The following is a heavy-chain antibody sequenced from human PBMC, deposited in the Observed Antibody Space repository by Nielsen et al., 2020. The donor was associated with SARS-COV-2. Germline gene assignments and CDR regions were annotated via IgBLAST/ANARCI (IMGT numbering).Heavy chain of an antibody. D-gene: IGHD1-14*01. J-gene: IGHJ5*02. CDR2: IYYSGTT. Sequence: SETLSLTCTVSGDSISSGGYYWNWVRQHPGQGLEWIGHIYYSGTTNYNPSLESRATISVDTSKNRFSLTLSSVTAADTAVYFCAREVAKIVYSNRWFDPWGQGHLVTVSS. V-gene: IGHV4-31*03. CDR1: GDSISSGGYY. CDR3: AREVAKIVYSNRWFDP.